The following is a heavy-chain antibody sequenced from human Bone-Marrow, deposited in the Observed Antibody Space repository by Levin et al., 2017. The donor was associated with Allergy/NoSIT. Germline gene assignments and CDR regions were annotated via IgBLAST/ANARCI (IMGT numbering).Heavy chain of an antibody. Sequence: GESLKISCKGSGYSFTSYWIGWVRQMPGKGLEWMGIIYPGDSDTRYSPSFHGQVTISADKSISTTYLQWSSLKASDTAMYYCARPLGDVEAGTVSLVLAFDSWGQGTMVTVSS. CDR1: GYSFTSYW. D-gene: IGHD3-16*01. V-gene: IGHV5-51*01. CDR3: ARPLGDVEAGTVSLVLAFDS. CDR2: IYPGDSDT. J-gene: IGHJ3*02.